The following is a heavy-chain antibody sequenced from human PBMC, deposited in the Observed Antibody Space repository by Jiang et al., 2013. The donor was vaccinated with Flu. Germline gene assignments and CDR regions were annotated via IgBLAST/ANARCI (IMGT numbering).Heavy chain of an antibody. CDR1: HGAINSYY. Sequence: ALLKPSETLSLTCTVSHGAINSYYWSWIRQPAGQGLEWIGRIYPSGRTNYSPSLNSRISIALDTSKTRFSLTLKSVTAADSAVYFCARGVGDVLTGFHFDTWGQGILVTSPQ. CDR3: ARGVGDVLTGFHFDT. J-gene: IGHJ4*02. D-gene: IGHD3-9*01. V-gene: IGHV4-4*07. CDR2: IYPSGRT.